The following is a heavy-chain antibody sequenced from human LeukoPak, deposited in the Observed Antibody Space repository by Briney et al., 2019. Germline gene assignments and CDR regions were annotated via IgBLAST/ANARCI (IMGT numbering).Heavy chain of an antibody. J-gene: IGHJ6*02. Sequence: ASVKVSCKASGYTFTSYGISWVRQAPGQGLEWMGWISAYNGNTNYAQKLQGRVTMTTDTSTSRAYMELRSLRSDDTAVYYCAREIIAAAGNVFSDHYYYYGMDVWGQGTTVTVS. V-gene: IGHV1-18*01. CDR1: GYTFTSYG. D-gene: IGHD6-13*01. CDR3: AREIIAAAGNVFSDHYYYYGMDV. CDR2: ISAYNGNT.